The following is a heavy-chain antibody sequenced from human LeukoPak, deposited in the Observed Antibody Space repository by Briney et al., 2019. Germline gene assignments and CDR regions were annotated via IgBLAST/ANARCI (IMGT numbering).Heavy chain of an antibody. CDR2: IYYSGST. V-gene: IGHV4-39*07. CDR1: GGSISSSSYY. J-gene: IGHJ2*01. CDR3: AREGDLYSSSPPWYFDL. D-gene: IGHD6-6*01. Sequence: KSSETLSLTCTVSGGSISSSSYYWGWIRQPPGKGLEWIGSIYYSGSTYYNPSLKSRVTISVDTSKNQFSLKLSSVTAADTAVYYCAREGDLYSSSPPWYFDLWGRGTLVTVSS.